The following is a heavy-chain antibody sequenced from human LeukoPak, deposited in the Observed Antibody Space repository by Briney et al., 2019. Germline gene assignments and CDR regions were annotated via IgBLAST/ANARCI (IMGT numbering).Heavy chain of an antibody. CDR2: INTDGTVT. V-gene: IGHV3-74*01. Sequence: PGGSLRLSCAASGFTFSKYWMLWVRQAPGKGLESVSRINTDGTVTTYADSVKGRFTVSRDNAGNTMFLQMNSVRAEDTAVYYCATKQWLAPPPDSWGQGTPVTVSS. CDR3: ATKQWLAPPPDS. J-gene: IGHJ4*02. CDR1: GFTFSKYW. D-gene: IGHD6-19*01.